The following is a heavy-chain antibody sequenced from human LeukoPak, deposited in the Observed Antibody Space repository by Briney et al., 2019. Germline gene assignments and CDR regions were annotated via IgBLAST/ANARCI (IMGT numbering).Heavy chain of an antibody. J-gene: IGHJ4*02. Sequence: GGSLRLSCAASGFTFSSYSMNWVRQAPGKGLEWVSSISSSSSYIYYADSVKGRFTISRDNAKNSLYLQMNSLRAEDTAVYYCARDEGCSGGSCYLDYWGQGTLVTVSS. CDR2: ISSSSSYI. V-gene: IGHV3-21*01. CDR3: ARDEGCSGGSCYLDY. D-gene: IGHD2-15*01. CDR1: GFTFSSYS.